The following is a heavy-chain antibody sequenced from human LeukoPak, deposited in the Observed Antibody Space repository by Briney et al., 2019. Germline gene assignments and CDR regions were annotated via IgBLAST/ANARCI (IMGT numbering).Heavy chain of an antibody. CDR2: INSDGSEG. Sequence: GGSLRLSCAVSGFTFSGFWMSWSRQAPGKGLEWVASINSDGSEGYYADVVKGRFTISRDNAKNSLYLQINSLRAEDTAVYYCAKDRDTAMVNSFDYWGQGTLVTVSS. D-gene: IGHD5-18*01. CDR1: GFTFSGFW. CDR3: AKDRDTAMVNSFDY. V-gene: IGHV3-7*03. J-gene: IGHJ4*02.